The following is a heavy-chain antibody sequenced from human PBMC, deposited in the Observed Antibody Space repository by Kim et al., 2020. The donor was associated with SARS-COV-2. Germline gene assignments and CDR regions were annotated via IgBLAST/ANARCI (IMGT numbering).Heavy chain of an antibody. CDR1: GFTFSSYG. D-gene: IGHD6-13*01. J-gene: IGHJ4*01. Sequence: GGSLRLSCAASGFTFSSYGMHWVRQAPGKGLEWVAVISYDGSNKYYADSVKGRFTISRDNSKNTLYLQMNSLRAGDTAVYYCAKDNGNLKAAAGDFDYWG. CDR2: ISYDGSNK. V-gene: IGHV3-30*18. CDR3: AKDNGNLKAAAGDFDY.